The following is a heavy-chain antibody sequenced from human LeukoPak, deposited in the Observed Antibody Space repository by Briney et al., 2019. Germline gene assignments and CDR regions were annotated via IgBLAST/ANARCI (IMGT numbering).Heavy chain of an antibody. CDR1: GFTFSSYS. V-gene: IGHV3-48*01. D-gene: IGHD2-2*01. J-gene: IGHJ4*02. Sequence: GGSLRLSCAASGFTFSSYSMNWVRQAPGKGLEWVSYISSSNSTIYYADSVKGRFTISRDNSKNTLYLQMNSLRAEDTAMYYCARDFSTGSADYYFDYWGQGSPVTVSS. CDR2: ISSSNSTI. CDR3: ARDFSTGSADYYFDY.